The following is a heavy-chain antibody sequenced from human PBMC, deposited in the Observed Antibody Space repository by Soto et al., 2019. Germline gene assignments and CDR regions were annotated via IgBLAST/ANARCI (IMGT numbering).Heavy chain of an antibody. CDR1: GGSISSSYW. J-gene: IGHJ4*02. D-gene: IGHD3-3*01. CDR3: VTSLNYDFWRDGGRHYYFDY. V-gene: IGHV4-4*02. Sequence: PSETLSLTCTVSGGSISSSYWWNWVRQPPGKGLEWIGKIYHSGSTNYNPSLKNRVTISVDKSNNQFSLRLSSVTAADTAVYFCVTSLNYDFWRDGGRHYYFDYWGQATLVTVYS. CDR2: IYHSGST.